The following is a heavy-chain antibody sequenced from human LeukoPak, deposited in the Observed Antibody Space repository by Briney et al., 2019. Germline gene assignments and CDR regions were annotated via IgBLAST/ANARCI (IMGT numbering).Heavy chain of an antibody. CDR3: ARAPKRTAPFDP. Sequence: ASVKVSCKASGYTFTSYDINWVRQATGQGLEWMGWMNPNSGNTGYAQKFQGRVTMTRNTSISTAYMELSSLRSEDPAVYYCARAPKRTAPFDPWGQGTLVTVSS. CDR1: GYTFTSYD. CDR2: MNPNSGNT. V-gene: IGHV1-8*01. J-gene: IGHJ5*02.